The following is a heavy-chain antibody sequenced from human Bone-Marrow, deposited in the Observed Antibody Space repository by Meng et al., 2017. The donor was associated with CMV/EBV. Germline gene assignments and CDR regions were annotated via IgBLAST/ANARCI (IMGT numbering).Heavy chain of an antibody. V-gene: IGHV4-59*12. CDR1: GGSISSYY. J-gene: IGHJ6*01. Sequence: SETLSLTCTVSGGSISSYYWSWIRQPPGKGLEWIGYIYYSGSTNYNPSLKSRVTISVDTSKNQFSLKLSSVTAADTAVYYCARETYYYDSSGYYEYYYYGMDVWGQGTTVTGYS. D-gene: IGHD3-22*01. CDR2: IYYSGST. CDR3: ARETYYYDSSGYYEYYYYGMDV.